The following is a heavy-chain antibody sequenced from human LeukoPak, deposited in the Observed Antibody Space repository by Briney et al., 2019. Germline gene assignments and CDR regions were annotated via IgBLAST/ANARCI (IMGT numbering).Heavy chain of an antibody. CDR1: GGSLSGYY. Sequence: PSETLSPTCAVYGGSLSGYYWSWIRQPPGKGLEWIGEINHSGSTNYNPSLKSRVTISVDTSKNQFSLKLSSVTAADTAVYYCARGIVVVVAATRWFDPWGQGTLVTVSS. J-gene: IGHJ5*02. CDR2: INHSGST. D-gene: IGHD2-15*01. V-gene: IGHV4-34*01. CDR3: ARGIVVVVAATRWFDP.